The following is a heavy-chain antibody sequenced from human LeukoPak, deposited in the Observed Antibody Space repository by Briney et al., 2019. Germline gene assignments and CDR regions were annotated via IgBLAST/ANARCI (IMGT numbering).Heavy chain of an antibody. J-gene: IGHJ6*02. CDR2: ISSSGSTI. Sequence: GRSLRLSCAASGFTFSSYAMHWVRQAPGKGLESVSYISSSGSTIHYADSVKGRFTVSRDNPKNSVYLQMNSLRAEDTAVYYYARRGQLIIPYHGLDAWGQGTTVIVSS. D-gene: IGHD2-2*01. V-gene: IGHV3-48*03. CDR3: ARRGQLIIPYHGLDA. CDR1: GFTFSSYA.